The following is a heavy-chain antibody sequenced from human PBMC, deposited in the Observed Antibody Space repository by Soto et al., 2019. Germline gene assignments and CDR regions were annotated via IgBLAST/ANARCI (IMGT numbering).Heavy chain of an antibody. V-gene: IGHV3-23*01. D-gene: IGHD5-12*01. CDR1: GFIFSDYA. J-gene: IGHJ5*02. CDR3: AKTMSRLGGYDMNWLAH. CDR2: ISGTRGRQRNT. Sequence: PGGSLRLSCAASGFIFSDYAMTWVRQAPGKGLEWVSTISGTRGRQRNTFYTASVKGRFTVTRDNSKNTLFLQMNSLRVEDTAVYYCAKTMSRLGGYDMNWLAHWGQGTLVTVSS.